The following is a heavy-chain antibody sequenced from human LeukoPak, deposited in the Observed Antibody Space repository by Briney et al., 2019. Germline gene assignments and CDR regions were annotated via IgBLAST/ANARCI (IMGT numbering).Heavy chain of an antibody. Sequence: PGGSLRLSCAASGFTFSTYGMHWVRQAPGKGLEWVAVIWYDGSNKYYADSVKGRFTISRDNSKNTLYLQMNSLRAEDTAVYNCARAYCRGDCWGNFDYWGQGTLVTVSS. V-gene: IGHV3-33*01. J-gene: IGHJ4*02. D-gene: IGHD2-21*02. CDR2: IWYDGSNK. CDR3: ARAYCRGDCWGNFDY. CDR1: GFTFSTYG.